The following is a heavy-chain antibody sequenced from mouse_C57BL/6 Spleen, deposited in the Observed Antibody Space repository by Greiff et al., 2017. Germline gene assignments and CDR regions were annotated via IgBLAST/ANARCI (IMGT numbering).Heavy chain of an antibody. J-gene: IGHJ2*01. D-gene: IGHD2-4*01. CDR2: IYPRSGNT. CDR1: GYTFTSYG. Sequence: QVQLKESGAELARPGASVKLSCKASGYTFTSYGISWVKQRTGQGLEWIGEIYPRSGNTYYNEKFKGKATLTADKSSSTAYMELRSLTSEDSAVYFCARVGDYDEVYFDYWGQGTTLTVSS. CDR3: ARVGDYDEVYFDY. V-gene: IGHV1-81*01.